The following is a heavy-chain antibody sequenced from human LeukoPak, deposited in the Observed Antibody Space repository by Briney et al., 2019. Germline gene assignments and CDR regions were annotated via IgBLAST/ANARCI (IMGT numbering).Heavy chain of an antibody. CDR3: ARSRSSGYYLY. CDR1: GYTFTSYY. Sequence: ASVKVSCKASGYTFTSYYMHWVRQAPGQGLEWMGIINPSGGSTSYAQKFQGRVTMTRDMSTSTVYMELSSLRSEDTAVYYCARSRSSGYYLYWSQGTLVTVSS. J-gene: IGHJ4*02. D-gene: IGHD3-22*01. V-gene: IGHV1-46*01. CDR2: INPSGGST.